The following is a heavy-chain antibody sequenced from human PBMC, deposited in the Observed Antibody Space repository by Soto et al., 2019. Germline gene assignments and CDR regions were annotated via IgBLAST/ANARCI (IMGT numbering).Heavy chain of an antibody. Sequence: XXSLRLSCAASGFTFRTYDMNWVPQAPGKGLEWVSYISSSSSTIYYADSVKGRFTISRDNAKNSLFLQMNSLRPEDTAVYYCAREDYGDSWYFDLWGRGTLVTVSS. CDR2: ISSSSSTI. D-gene: IGHD4-17*01. CDR3: AREDYGDSWYFDL. J-gene: IGHJ2*01. V-gene: IGHV3-48*01. CDR1: GFTFRTYD.